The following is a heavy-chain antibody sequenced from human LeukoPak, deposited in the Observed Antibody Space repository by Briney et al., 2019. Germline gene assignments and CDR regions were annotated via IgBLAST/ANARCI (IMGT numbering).Heavy chain of an antibody. CDR2: IYPRDGST. CDR1: GYTLTSNY. J-gene: IGHJ4*02. V-gene: IGHV1-46*01. CDR3: ARDQEGFDY. Sequence: AXVKVSCKASGYTLTSNYIHWVRQAPGQGLEWMGMIYPRDGSTSYAQKFQGRVTVTRDTSTSTVHMELSGLRSEDTAVYYCARDQEGFDYWGQGTLVTVSS.